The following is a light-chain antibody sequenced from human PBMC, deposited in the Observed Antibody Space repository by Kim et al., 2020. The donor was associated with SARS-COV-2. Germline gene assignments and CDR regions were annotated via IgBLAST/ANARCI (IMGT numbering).Light chain of an antibody. V-gene: IGKV3-15*01. CDR1: QGISSN. Sequence: VAPRERGTLSCRASQGISSNLAWYQQKPGQAPRLLISGASTRATNIPSRFSGRGSGREFTLTIRTLQSEDFAIYYCQQYSDWRPITFGQGTRLDIK. CDR3: QQYSDWRPIT. CDR2: GAS. J-gene: IGKJ5*01.